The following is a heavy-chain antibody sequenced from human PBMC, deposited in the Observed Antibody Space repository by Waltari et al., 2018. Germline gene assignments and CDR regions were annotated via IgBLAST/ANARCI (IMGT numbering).Heavy chain of an antibody. D-gene: IGHD6-6*01. CDR3: AREVPSSIAARLWYFDL. CDR1: GGSFSGYY. CDR2: INHMGST. V-gene: IGHV4-34*01. J-gene: IGHJ2*01. Sequence: QVQLQQWGAGLLKPSETLSLTCAVYGGSFSGYYWSWIRQPPGKGLEWIGEINHMGSTNYNPSPKSRVTISVDTSKNQFSLKLSSVTAADTAVYYCAREVPSSIAARLWYFDLWGRGTLVTVSS.